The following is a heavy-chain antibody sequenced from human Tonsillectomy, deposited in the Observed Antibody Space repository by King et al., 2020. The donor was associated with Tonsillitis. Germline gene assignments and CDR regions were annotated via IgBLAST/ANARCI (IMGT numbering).Heavy chain of an antibody. J-gene: IGHJ4*02. CDR1: GGSISSYY. CDR3: AGLGSSGSFPH. V-gene: IGHV4-59*08. CDR2: IYNSGST. Sequence: VQLQESGPGLVKPSETLSLTCTVSGGSISSYYWSWIRQPPGKGLEWIGYIYNSGSTNYHPSLTSRVTISVATSKNQFSLKLSSVTAADTAVYYCAGLGSSGSFPHWGQGTLVTVSS. D-gene: IGHD3-3*01.